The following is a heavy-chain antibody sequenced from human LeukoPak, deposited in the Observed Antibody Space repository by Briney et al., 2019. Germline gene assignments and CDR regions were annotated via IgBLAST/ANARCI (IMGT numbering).Heavy chain of an antibody. CDR1: GYSISSSYY. D-gene: IGHD3-10*01. V-gene: IGHV4-59*12. CDR2: TYYSGST. J-gene: IGHJ5*02. CDR3: ARVWFGEFGWFDP. Sequence: SSETLSLTCTVSGYSISSSYYWSWIRQPPGKGLEWIGYTYYSGSTNYNPSLKSRVTISVDTSKNQFSLKLSSVTAADTAVYYCARVWFGEFGWFDPWGQGTLVTVSS.